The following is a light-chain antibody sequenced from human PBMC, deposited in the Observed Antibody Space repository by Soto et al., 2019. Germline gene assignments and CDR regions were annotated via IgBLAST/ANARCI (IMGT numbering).Light chain of an antibody. CDR2: DAS. CDR3: QQRSNWGLT. Sequence: EIVLTQSPATLSLSPGERATLSCRASQSVSSYLAWYQQKPGQAPRLLIYDASNRATGIPARFSGSGSGTDFTLPIRSLEPEDFAVYYCQQRSNWGLTFGGGTKVQIK. J-gene: IGKJ4*01. V-gene: IGKV3-11*01. CDR1: QSVSSY.